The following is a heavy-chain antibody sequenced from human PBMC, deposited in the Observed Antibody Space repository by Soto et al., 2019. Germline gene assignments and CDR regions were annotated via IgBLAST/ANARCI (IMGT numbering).Heavy chain of an antibody. CDR3: ARGVTVFGLVSRFWFDP. Sequence: PSETLSLTCTVSGGSISSGEHSWSWVRQSPGKGLEWIGHIYNSGITYYNPSLKSRVVISIDTSRNQFSLRLNSLTAADRAVYFCARGVTVFGLVSRFWFDPWGQGTVVTVSS. D-gene: IGHD3-3*01. CDR1: GGSISSGEHS. J-gene: IGHJ5*02. CDR2: IYNSGIT. V-gene: IGHV4-30-4*01.